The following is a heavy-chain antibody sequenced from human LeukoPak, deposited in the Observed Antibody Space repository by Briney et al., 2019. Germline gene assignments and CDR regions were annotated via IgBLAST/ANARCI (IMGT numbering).Heavy chain of an antibody. J-gene: IGHJ4*02. Sequence: SQTLSLTCAVSGGSISSGGYSWSWIRQPPGKGLEWIGYIYHSGSTYYNPSLKSRVTISVDRSKNQFSLKLSSVTAADTAVYYCARDHGPRFDYWGQGTLVTVSS. V-gene: IGHV4-30-2*01. CDR1: GGSISSGGYS. CDR3: ARDHGPRFDY. CDR2: IYHSGST.